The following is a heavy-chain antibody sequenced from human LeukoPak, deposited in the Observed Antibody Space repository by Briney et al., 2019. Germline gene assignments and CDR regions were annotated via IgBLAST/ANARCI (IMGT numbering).Heavy chain of an antibody. CDR1: RFSFSSYA. J-gene: IGHJ4*02. Sequence: GGSLRLSCAASRFSFSSYAMSWVRQAPGKGLEWVSVISGSGGNTYYADSAKGRFTISRDNSMNTLYLQMNSLRAEDTAVYYCARKYGSGVQPFDYWGQGTLVTVSS. D-gene: IGHD3-10*01. CDR2: ISGSGGNT. CDR3: ARKYGSGVQPFDY. V-gene: IGHV3-23*01.